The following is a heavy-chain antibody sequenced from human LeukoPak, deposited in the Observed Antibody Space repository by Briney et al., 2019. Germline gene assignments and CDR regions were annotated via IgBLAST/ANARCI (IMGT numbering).Heavy chain of an antibody. Sequence: ASVKVSCKVSGYTLTELSMHWVRQAPGKGLEWMGGFDPEDGETIYAQKFQGRVTMTEDTSTDTAYMELSSLRSEDTAVYYCATAHRGYGSGSYYNPHYYHGMDVWGQGTTVTVSS. D-gene: IGHD3-10*01. CDR3: ATAHRGYGSGSYYNPHYYHGMDV. CDR1: GYTLTELS. CDR2: FDPEDGET. J-gene: IGHJ6*02. V-gene: IGHV1-24*01.